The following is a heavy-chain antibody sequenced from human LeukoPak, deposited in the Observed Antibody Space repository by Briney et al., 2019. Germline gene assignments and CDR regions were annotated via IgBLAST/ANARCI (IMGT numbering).Heavy chain of an antibody. Sequence: GGSLRLSCAASGLSFSSFAMSWVRQAPARGLEWLSSMKGTGETFYADSVKGRFTISRDNSKNTLYLQMNSLRAEDTAVYYCARAGKTFLSFDYWGQGTLVTVSS. CDR2: MKGTGET. J-gene: IGHJ4*02. CDR1: GLSFSSFA. V-gene: IGHV3-23*01. D-gene: IGHD3-16*01. CDR3: ARAGKTFLSFDY.